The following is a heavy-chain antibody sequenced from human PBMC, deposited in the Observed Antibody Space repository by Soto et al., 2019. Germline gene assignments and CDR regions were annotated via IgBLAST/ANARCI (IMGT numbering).Heavy chain of an antibody. J-gene: IGHJ5*02. CDR1: GGSISISKW. V-gene: IGHV4-4*02. Sequence: LETLSLTCAVSGGSISISKWWSWVRQPPRKGVVWIGEIHHSGRTNYNTSLKSRVTISVDKSKNHFSLKLSSVTAADTAVYYCAPRGRSGWYEGWFEAWGQGTLVTVSS. CDR2: IHHSGRT. CDR3: APRGRSGWYEGWFEA. D-gene: IGHD6-19*01.